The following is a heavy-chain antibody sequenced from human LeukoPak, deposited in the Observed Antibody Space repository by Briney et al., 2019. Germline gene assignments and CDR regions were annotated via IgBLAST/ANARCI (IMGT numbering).Heavy chain of an antibody. D-gene: IGHD5-12*01. CDR1: GFTFSDYY. CDR3: ASDIVATSGDF. V-gene: IGHV3-11*01. J-gene: IGHJ4*02. CDR2: ITSSGADI. Sequence: GGSLRLSCAPSGFTFSDYYMSWIRQAPGKALEWVAYITSSGADIYYADSVKGRFTISRDNAKNALFLRMNSLRVEDTATYHCASDIVATSGDFWGQGTLVSVSS.